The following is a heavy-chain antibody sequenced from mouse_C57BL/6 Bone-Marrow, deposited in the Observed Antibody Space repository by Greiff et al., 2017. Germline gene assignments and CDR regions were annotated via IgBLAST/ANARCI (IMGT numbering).Heavy chain of an antibody. Sequence: VQLQQSGPELVKPGASVKISCKASGYSFTGYYMNWVKQSPEKSLEWIGEINPSTGGTTYNQKFKAKATLTVDKSSRTAYLQLKCLTSEDAAIYDCASIYYDYDVWYFDVWGTGTTVTVSS. CDR1: GYSFTGYY. J-gene: IGHJ1*03. D-gene: IGHD2-4*01. CDR3: ASIYYDYDVWYFDV. V-gene: IGHV1-42*01. CDR2: INPSTGGT.